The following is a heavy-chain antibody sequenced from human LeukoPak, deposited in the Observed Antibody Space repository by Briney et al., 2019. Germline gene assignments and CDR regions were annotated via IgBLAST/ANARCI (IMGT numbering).Heavy chain of an antibody. CDR1: GFTVKTNS. V-gene: IGHV3-53*01. CDR3: ASAREYCISSECYDYFQH. CDR2: IFTGGST. D-gene: IGHD2-2*01. Sequence: GGCLRLSCVASGFTVKTNSMSWVRQAPGKGLEWVSVIFTGGSTYYADSVNGRFTISRDNSKNTLYLHITSLTAEDTAVYYCASAREYCISSECYDYFQHWGQGTLDSLSS. J-gene: IGHJ1*01.